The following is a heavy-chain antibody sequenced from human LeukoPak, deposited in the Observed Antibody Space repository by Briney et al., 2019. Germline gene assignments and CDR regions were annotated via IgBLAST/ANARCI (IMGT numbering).Heavy chain of an antibody. CDR1: GGSFSGYY. J-gene: IGHJ4*02. D-gene: IGHD1-26*01. CDR3: ARQGIVGATSDPPLDY. CDR2: INHSGST. V-gene: IGHV4-34*01. Sequence: SETLSLTCAVYGGSFSGYYWSWIRQPPGKGLEWIGEINHSGSTNSNPSLKSRVTISVDTSKNQFSLKLSSVTAADTAVYYCARQGIVGATSDPPLDYWGQGTLVTVSS.